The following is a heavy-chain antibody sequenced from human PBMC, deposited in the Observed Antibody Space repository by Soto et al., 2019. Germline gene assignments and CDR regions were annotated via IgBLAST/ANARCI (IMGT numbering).Heavy chain of an antibody. V-gene: IGHV4-31*02. Sequence: SETLSLTCSVSGASTVSHYHWTWIRQPPGKGLEWMGYIFNSGTTFYNPSLTSRLSISMDTSGNHFSLELRSVTAADTAVYYCLLPLGPPTGRDYWGKGPLVTVS. CDR3: LLPLGPPTGRDY. D-gene: IGHD1-1*01. CDR2: IFNSGTT. CDR1: GASTVSHYH. J-gene: IGHJ4*02.